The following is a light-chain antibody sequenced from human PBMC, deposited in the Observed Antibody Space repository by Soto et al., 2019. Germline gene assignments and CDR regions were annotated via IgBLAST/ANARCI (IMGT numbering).Light chain of an antibody. J-gene: IGKJ3*01. CDR2: GAS. V-gene: IGKV3-20*01. CDR1: QSVTNNY. CDR3: QQYAESPIT. Sequence: EIVLTQAPGTLSLSPGERATLSCRASQSVTNNYLAWYQQKPGQAPRLLIYGASSRATGIPDKVSGSGSGTDFTLIISRREPEDFAVYYCQQYAESPITFGPGAKVDI.